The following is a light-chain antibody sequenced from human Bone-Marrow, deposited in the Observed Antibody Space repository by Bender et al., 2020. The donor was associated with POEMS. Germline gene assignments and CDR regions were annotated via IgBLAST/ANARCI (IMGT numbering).Light chain of an antibody. V-gene: IGLV3-1*01. J-gene: IGLJ2*01. CDR3: QAWDSSTFVV. CDR1: KLGDRY. Sequence: SYELTQPPSVSVSPGQTASITCSGDKLGDRYACWYQQKSGQSPVLVMYKDSERPSGIPERFSGSNSGNTATLTISGTQAIDEADYYCQAWDSSTFVVFGGGTKLTVL. CDR2: KDS.